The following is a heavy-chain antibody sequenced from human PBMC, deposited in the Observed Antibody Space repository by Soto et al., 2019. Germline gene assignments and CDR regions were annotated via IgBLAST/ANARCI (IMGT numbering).Heavy chain of an antibody. Sequence: PGGSLRLSCTASGFTFSSFAMSWVRQAPGKGLEWVSCIDGRGGGIYYADSVKGRFTISRDNSRNTLFLQMNSLTAEDTAVYYCAKGGAVYGLLTHDYWGQGTLVTVS. CDR1: GFTFSSFA. CDR2: IDGRGGGI. CDR3: AKGGAVYGLLTHDY. J-gene: IGHJ4*02. D-gene: IGHD3-9*01. V-gene: IGHV3-23*01.